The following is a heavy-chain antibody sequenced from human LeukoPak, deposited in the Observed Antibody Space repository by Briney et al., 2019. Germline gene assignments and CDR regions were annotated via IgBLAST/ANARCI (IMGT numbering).Heavy chain of an antibody. CDR2: ISGSGGST. J-gene: IGHJ6*02. CDR3: AKSLPRYYYYGMDV. Sequence: PGRSLRLSCAASGFTFSSYAMHWVRQAPGKGLEWVSAISGSGGSTYYADSVKGRFTISRDNSKNTLYLQMNSLRAEDTAVYYCAKSLPRYYYYGMDVWGQGTTVAVSS. CDR1: GFTFSSYA. V-gene: IGHV3-23*01.